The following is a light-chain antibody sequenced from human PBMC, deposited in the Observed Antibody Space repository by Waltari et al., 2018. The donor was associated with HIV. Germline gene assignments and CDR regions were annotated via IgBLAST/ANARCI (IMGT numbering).Light chain of an antibody. J-gene: IGLJ2*01. CDR2: EVS. CDR1: SSAVGGYNY. CDR3: SSFRSGSTLVV. Sequence: QSALTQPASVSGSPGQSLTISCTGTSSAVGGYNYVSWYQQYPGKAPKLMIYEVSYRPSGVSNRFSGSKSGNTASLTISGLQAEDEAEYYCSSFRSGSTLVVFGGGTKLTVL. V-gene: IGLV2-14*01.